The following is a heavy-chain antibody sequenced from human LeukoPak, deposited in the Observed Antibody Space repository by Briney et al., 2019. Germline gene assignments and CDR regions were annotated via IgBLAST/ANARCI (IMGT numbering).Heavy chain of an antibody. J-gene: IGHJ6*03. CDR2: IHYSGST. V-gene: IGHV4-59*12. CDR3: ARLALLWFGESKGYMDV. Sequence: SETLSLTCSVSGGSFSSYYWSWIRQPPEKGLEWIGYIHYSGSTSYNPSLKSRVTMSIDTSKNQFSLKVGSVTAADTAVYYCARLALLWFGESKGYMDVWGKGTTVTISS. CDR1: GGSFSSYY. D-gene: IGHD3-10*01.